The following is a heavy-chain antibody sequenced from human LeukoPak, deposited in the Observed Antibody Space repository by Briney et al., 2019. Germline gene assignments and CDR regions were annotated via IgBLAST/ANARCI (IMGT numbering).Heavy chain of an antibody. CDR1: GGSFSGYY. J-gene: IGHJ5*02. CDR3: ARDHFRVGCSTTSCYGVDP. CDR2: INHSGST. V-gene: IGHV4-34*01. D-gene: IGHD2-2*01. Sequence: SETLSLTCAVYGGSFSGYYWSWIRQPPGKGLEWIGEINHSGSTNYNPSLKSRVTISVDTSKNQFSLKLNSVTAADTAVYYCARDHFRVGCSTTSCYGVDPWGQGTLVTVSS.